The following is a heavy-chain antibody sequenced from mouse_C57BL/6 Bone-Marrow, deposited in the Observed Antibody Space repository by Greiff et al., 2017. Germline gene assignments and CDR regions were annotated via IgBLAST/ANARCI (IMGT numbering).Heavy chain of an antibody. D-gene: IGHD2-5*01. Sequence: VQLKESGGGLVKPGGSLKLSCAASGFTFSSYAMSWVRQTPEKRLEWVATISDGGSYTYYPDNVKGRFTISRDNAKNNLYLQMSHLKSEDTAMYYCARVTIVRFDYWGQGTTLTVSS. CDR1: GFTFSSYA. J-gene: IGHJ2*01. CDR2: ISDGGSYT. V-gene: IGHV5-4*01. CDR3: ARVTIVRFDY.